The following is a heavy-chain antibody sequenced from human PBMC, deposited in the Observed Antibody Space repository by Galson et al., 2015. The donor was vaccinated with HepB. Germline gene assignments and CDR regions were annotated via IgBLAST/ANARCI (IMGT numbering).Heavy chain of an antibody. CDR2: IYKDAGT. CDR1: GFTVSSNY. CDR3: ARGGDNSAYYWASDI. J-gene: IGHJ3*02. V-gene: IGHV3-53*01. D-gene: IGHD3-22*01. Sequence: SLRLSCAASGFTVSSNYMIWVRQAPGKGLEWVALIYKDAGTTYADSVKGRFTISRDTSRNTVYLQMNSLRADDTAVYYCARGGDNSAYYWASDIWGQGTMVTVSS.